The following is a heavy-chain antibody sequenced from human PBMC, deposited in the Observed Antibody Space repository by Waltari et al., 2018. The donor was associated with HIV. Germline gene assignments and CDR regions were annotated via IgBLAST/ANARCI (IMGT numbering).Heavy chain of an antibody. CDR2: IKSKTDGGTT. CDR3: TTDLHWSSSSGGYYYGMDV. Sequence: SWVRQAPGKGLEWVGRIKSKTDGGTTDYAAPVKGRFTISRDDSKNTLYLQMNSLKTEDTAVYYCTTDLHWSSSSGGYYYGMDVWGQGTTVTVSS. D-gene: IGHD6-6*01. V-gene: IGHV3-15*01. J-gene: IGHJ6*02.